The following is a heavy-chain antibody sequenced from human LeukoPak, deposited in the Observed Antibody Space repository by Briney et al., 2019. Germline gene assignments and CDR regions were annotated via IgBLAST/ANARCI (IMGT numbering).Heavy chain of an antibody. CDR1: GGSFSGYY. CDR3: ARGRESSTLQYYFDY. D-gene: IGHD6-13*01. CDR2: INHSGST. V-gene: IGHV4-34*01. J-gene: IGHJ4*02. Sequence: SETLSLTCAVYGGSFSGYYWSWIRQPPGKGLEWIGEINHSGSTNYNPSLKSRVTISVDTSKNQFSLKLGSVTAADTAVYYCARGRESSTLQYYFDYWGQGTLVTVSS.